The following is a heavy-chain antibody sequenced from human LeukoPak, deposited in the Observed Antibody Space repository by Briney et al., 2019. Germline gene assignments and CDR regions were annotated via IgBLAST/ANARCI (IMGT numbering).Heavy chain of an antibody. J-gene: IGHJ6*02. V-gene: IGHV4-59*08. CDR1: GGSISSYY. Sequence: PSETLSLTCTVSGGSISSYYWSWIRQPPGEGLEWIGYIYHSGSTNYNPSLKSRVTISVDTSRNQFSLKLSSVTATDTAVYYCARHPNYYHGMDVWGQGTTVTVSS. CDR3: ARHPNYYHGMDV. CDR2: IYHSGST.